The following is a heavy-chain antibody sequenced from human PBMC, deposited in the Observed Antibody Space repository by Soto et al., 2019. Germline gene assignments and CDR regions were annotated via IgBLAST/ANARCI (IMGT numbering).Heavy chain of an antibody. CDR3: AREARVFGKAFDV. D-gene: IGHD3-3*01. J-gene: IGHJ3*01. Sequence: GGSLRLSCAASGFTFSSFDMHWVRQPTGKGLEWVSAIGTAGDAYYPGSVKGRFTISRDNAKNSLHLQMNSLRAGDTAVYYCAREARVFGKAFDVWGQGTMVTVSS. CDR1: GFTFSSFD. V-gene: IGHV3-13*01. CDR2: IGTAGDA.